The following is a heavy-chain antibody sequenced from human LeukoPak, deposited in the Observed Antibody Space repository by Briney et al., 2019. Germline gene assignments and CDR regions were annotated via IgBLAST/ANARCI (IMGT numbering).Heavy chain of an antibody. CDR2: IYSAGST. CDR1: GFTVSNNY. Sequence: GGSLRLSCAASGFTVSNNYMTWVRQAPGKGLEWASLIYSAGSTYYADSVKGRFTISRDNSKNTVYLQMNSLRAEDTAVYYCARNIPVTRWGYWGQGALVTVSS. CDR3: ARNIPVTRWGY. V-gene: IGHV3-66*01. J-gene: IGHJ4*02. D-gene: IGHD2-21*01.